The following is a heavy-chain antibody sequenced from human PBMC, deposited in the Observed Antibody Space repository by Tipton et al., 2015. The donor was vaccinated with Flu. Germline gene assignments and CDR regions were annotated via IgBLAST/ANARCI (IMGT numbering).Heavy chain of an antibody. CDR2: FSAAGGTT. Sequence: SLRLSCAVSGFTFSRYGVSWVRQAPGKGLEWVSGFSAAGGTTYFADSVKGRFTISRDNYKNTLYLQMNSLRADDTAVYYCAKAIPERVAGLDLWGQGTLVIVSS. CDR3: AKAIPERVAGLDL. CDR1: GFTFSRYG. J-gene: IGHJ5*02. D-gene: IGHD6-19*01. V-gene: IGHV3-23*01.